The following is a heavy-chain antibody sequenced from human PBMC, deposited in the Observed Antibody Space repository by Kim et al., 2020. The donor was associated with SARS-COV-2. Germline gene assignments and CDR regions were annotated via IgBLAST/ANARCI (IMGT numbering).Heavy chain of an antibody. V-gene: IGHV3-74*01. J-gene: IGHJ3*02. Sequence: GGSLRLSCAASGFTFSSYWMHWVRQAPGKGLVWVSRINSDGSSTSYADSVKGRFTISRDNAKNTLYLQMNSLRAEDTAVYYCARVFRRGFVVVPAAMNAFDIWGQGTMVTVSS. CDR1: GFTFSSYW. D-gene: IGHD2-2*01. CDR2: INSDGSST. CDR3: ARVFRRGFVVVPAAMNAFDI.